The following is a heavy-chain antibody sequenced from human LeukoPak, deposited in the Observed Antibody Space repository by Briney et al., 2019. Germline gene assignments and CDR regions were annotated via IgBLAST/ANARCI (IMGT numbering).Heavy chain of an antibody. CDR3: AKVRGKYSSHFFFDY. CDR1: GFTFDDYA. D-gene: IGHD6-19*01. J-gene: IGHJ4*02. Sequence: GGSLRLSCAGSGFTFDDYAMHWVRQAPGKGLEWLSIISYNGGFIDYADSVKSRFTISRDNAKNSLYLQLDSLRAEDTAIYYCAKVRGKYSSHFFFDYWGQGTLVTVSS. CDR2: ISYNGGFI. V-gene: IGHV3-9*01.